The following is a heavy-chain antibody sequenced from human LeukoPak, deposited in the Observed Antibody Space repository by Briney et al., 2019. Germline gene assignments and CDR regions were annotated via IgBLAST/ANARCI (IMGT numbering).Heavy chain of an antibody. Sequence: ASVKVSCKASGYTFTSYDINWVRQATGQGLEWMGWMNPNSGNTGYAQKFQGRVTITADESTSTAYMELSSLRSEDTAVYYCAREGYCSSTSCSPDRHNYYYGMDVWGKGTTVTVSS. J-gene: IGHJ6*04. D-gene: IGHD2-2*01. CDR1: GYTFTSYD. CDR2: MNPNSGNT. CDR3: AREGYCSSTSCSPDRHNYYYGMDV. V-gene: IGHV1-8*01.